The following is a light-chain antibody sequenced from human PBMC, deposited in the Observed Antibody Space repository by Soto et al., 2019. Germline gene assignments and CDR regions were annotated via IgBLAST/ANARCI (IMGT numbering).Light chain of an antibody. Sequence: QSVLTQPASVSGSPGQSITISCTGASSDVGTYNLFSWYQHHPGKAPKLMIYEGTKRPSGVSNRFSGSTSGNTASLTISGLQAEDEADYFCCSYATSSAFYVFGTGTKVTVL. CDR2: EGT. CDR3: CSYATSSAFYV. V-gene: IGLV2-23*01. J-gene: IGLJ1*01. CDR1: SSDVGTYNL.